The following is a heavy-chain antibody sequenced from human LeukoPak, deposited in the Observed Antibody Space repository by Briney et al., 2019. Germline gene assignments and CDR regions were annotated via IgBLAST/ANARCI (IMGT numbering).Heavy chain of an antibody. CDR2: INHSGST. CDR1: GGSFSGYY. Sequence: SETLSLTCAVYGGSFSGYYWSWIRQPPGKGLEWIGEINHSGSTNYNPSLKSRVTISVDTSKNQFSLKLSSVTAADTAAYYCARGPKPEDSSSFGSDYWGQGTLVTVSS. CDR3: ARGPKPEDSSSFGSDY. V-gene: IGHV4-34*01. J-gene: IGHJ4*02. D-gene: IGHD6-6*01.